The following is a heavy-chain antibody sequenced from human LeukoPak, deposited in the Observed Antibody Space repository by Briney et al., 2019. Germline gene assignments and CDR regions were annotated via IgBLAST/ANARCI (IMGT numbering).Heavy chain of an antibody. Sequence: GGSLRVSCAASGFGFSNYAMTWVRQAPGKGLEWVSTISGSGDTTYYADSVKGRFTISRDNSKNTLFLQMNSLRAEDTAVYYCAKDGVHYYDSSGYFDYWGQGTLVTVSS. CDR1: GFGFSNYA. J-gene: IGHJ4*02. V-gene: IGHV3-23*01. D-gene: IGHD3-22*01. CDR3: AKDGVHYYDSSGYFDY. CDR2: ISGSGDTT.